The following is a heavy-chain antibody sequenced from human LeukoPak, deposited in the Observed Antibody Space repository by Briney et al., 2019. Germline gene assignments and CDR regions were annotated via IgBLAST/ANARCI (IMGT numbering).Heavy chain of an antibody. J-gene: IGHJ4*02. Sequence: PSETLSLTCTVSGGSISSGGYYWSWIRQHPGKGLEWIGYIYYSGSTYYNPSLKSRVTISVDTSKNQFSLKLSSVTAADTAVYYCARLESGSYSPGLDYWGQGTLVTVSS. V-gene: IGHV4-31*03. CDR1: GGSISSGGYY. D-gene: IGHD1-26*01. CDR3: ARLESGSYSPGLDY. CDR2: IYYSGST.